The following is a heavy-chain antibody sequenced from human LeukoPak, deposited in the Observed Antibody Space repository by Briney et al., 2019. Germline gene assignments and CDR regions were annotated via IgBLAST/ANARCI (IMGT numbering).Heavy chain of an antibody. J-gene: IGHJ4*02. CDR3: VRLPLGYCSSTSCLD. Sequence: ASVKVSCKASGYNFNTYGISWVRQAPGQGVEWVGWISSSTGNTKYAQKLQDSVTMTTDTSTSTAYLYLRNLRSDDTAVYYCVRLPLGYCSSTSCLDWGQGTLVTVSS. CDR1: GYNFNTYG. CDR2: ISSSTGNT. V-gene: IGHV1-18*01. D-gene: IGHD2-2*01.